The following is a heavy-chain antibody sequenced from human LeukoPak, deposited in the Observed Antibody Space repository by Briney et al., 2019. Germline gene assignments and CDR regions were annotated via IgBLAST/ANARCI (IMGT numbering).Heavy chain of an antibody. V-gene: IGHV3-23*01. CDR3: AKGSSSSRPYYFDY. Sequence: TGGSLRLSCAAPRFTFYNYAMRWVRQAPGKGLEWVSAITGSGTDTFHADSVKGRFTISRDNSESTLYLQMNSLRAEDTATYYCAKGSSSSRPYYFDYWGQGTLVTVSS. J-gene: IGHJ4*02. CDR2: ITGSGTDT. CDR1: RFTFYNYA. D-gene: IGHD6-6*01.